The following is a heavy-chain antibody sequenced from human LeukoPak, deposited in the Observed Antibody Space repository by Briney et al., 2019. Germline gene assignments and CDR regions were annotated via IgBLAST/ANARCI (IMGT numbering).Heavy chain of an antibody. Sequence: GGSLRLSCAASGFTFSSYGMHWVRQAPGKGLEWVAFIRYDGSNKYYADSVKGRFTISRDNSKNTLYLQMNSLRAEDTAVYYCAKDDYGDYPLFDYWGQGTLVTVSS. CDR2: IRYDGSNK. CDR1: GFTFSSYG. CDR3: AKDDYGDYPLFDY. D-gene: IGHD4-17*01. V-gene: IGHV3-30*02. J-gene: IGHJ4*02.